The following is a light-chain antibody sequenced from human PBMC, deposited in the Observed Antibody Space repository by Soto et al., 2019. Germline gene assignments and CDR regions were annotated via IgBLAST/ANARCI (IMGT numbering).Light chain of an antibody. Sequence: QSALTQPPSASGAPGQRVTISCTGSSSNIGAGYDVHWYQQLPGTAPKLLIYGNSNRPSGVPDRFSGSKSGTSASLAITGLQAEDEADYYCQSYDSSLSGPRVFGGGTKVTVL. CDR1: SSNIGAGYD. CDR3: QSYDSSLSGPRV. J-gene: IGLJ2*01. V-gene: IGLV1-40*01. CDR2: GNS.